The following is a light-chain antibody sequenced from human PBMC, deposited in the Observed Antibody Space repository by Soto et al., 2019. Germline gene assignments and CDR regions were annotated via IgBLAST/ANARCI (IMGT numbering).Light chain of an antibody. Sequence: EIVLTQSPGTLSLSPGERATLSCRASQSVSSSYLAWYQQKPGQAPRLLIYGTSNRATGIPDRFSSSGSGADLTLNISRLETEDVAVYSCQHYGGSPLVTFGQGTRLEIK. CDR3: QHYGGSPLVT. CDR1: QSVSSSY. V-gene: IGKV3-20*01. CDR2: GTS. J-gene: IGKJ5*01.